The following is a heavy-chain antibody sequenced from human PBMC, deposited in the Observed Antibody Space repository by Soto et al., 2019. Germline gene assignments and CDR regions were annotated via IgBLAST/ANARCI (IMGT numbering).Heavy chain of an antibody. D-gene: IGHD6-13*01. CDR3: ARERPDGSRLDP. Sequence: SETMSLTCTVSGGSISSGDYYWSWIRQPPGKGLEWIGYIYYSGSTYYNPSLKSRVTISVDTSKNQFSLKLSSVTAADTAVYYCARERPDGSRLDPWGQGTLVTVSS. CDR1: GGSISSGDYY. CDR2: IYYSGST. J-gene: IGHJ5*02. V-gene: IGHV4-30-4*01.